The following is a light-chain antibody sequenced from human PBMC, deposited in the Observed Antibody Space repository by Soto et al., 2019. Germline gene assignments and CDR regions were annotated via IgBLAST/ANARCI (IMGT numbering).Light chain of an antibody. J-gene: IGKJ4*01. V-gene: IGKV1-39*01. Sequence: DIQMTQSPSSLSASVGDGVTITCRASQSITNFLNWYQQKPGKAPKLLIYTTSILQSGFPSRFSGSESGTDFTLTISSLQPEDFATYYCQQTYSTPLAFGGGNKVEI. CDR1: QSITNF. CDR2: TTS. CDR3: QQTYSTPLA.